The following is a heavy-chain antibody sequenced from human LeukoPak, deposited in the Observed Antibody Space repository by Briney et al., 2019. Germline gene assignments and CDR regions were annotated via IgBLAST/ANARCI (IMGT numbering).Heavy chain of an antibody. J-gene: IGHJ6*03. D-gene: IGHD2-21*02. CDR3: ARDHCGGDCDYYYMDV. V-gene: IGHV4-39*07. Sequence: SETLSLTCTVSGGSISSNNYYWGWIRQPPGRELEWIGSISYSGSTYYNPSLKSRVTISVDASKNQFSLKLSSVTAADTAVYYCARDHCGGDCDYYYMDVWGKGTTVTVSS. CDR1: GGSISSNNYY. CDR2: ISYSGST.